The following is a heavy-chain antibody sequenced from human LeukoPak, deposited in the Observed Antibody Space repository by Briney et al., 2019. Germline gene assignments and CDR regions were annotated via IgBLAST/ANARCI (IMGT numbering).Heavy chain of an antibody. CDR2: ISSISYI. CDR1: GFTFSSYR. D-gene: IGHD3-10*01. CDR3: AGIYYGSGSFDY. J-gene: IGHJ4*02. Sequence: GRSLRLFWAASGFTFSSYRMNWVRQAPGEGLEWVSSISSISYISYAASVKGRFTISRDNAKDSLYLQMNSLRAEDTAVYYRAGIYYGSGSFDYWGQGTLVTVSS. V-gene: IGHV3-21*01.